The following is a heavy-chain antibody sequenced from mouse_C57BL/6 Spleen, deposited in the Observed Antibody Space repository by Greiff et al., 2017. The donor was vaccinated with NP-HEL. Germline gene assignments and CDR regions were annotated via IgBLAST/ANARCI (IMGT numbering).Heavy chain of an antibody. CDR2: IRNKANGYTT. J-gene: IGHJ4*01. CDR3: ARYEDSSGSYAMDY. CDR1: GFTFTDYY. V-gene: IGHV7-3*01. Sequence: EVKVVESGGGLVQPGGSLSLSCAASGFTFTDYYMSWVRQPPGKALEWLGFIRNKANGYTTEYSASVKGRFTISRDNSQSILYLQMNALRAEDSATYYCARYEDSSGSYAMDYWGQGTSVTVSS. D-gene: IGHD3-2*02.